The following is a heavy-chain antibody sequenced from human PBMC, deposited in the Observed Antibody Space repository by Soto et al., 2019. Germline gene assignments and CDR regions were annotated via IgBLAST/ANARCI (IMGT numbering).Heavy chain of an antibody. CDR3: ARGGLVVPAAIPTYYYYYMDV. CDR1: GYTFTGYY. V-gene: IGHV1-2*04. Sequence: ASVKVSCKASGYTFTGYYMHWVRQAPGQGLEWMGWINPNSGGTNYAQKFQGWVTMTRDTSISIAYMELSRLRSDDTAVYYCARGGLVVPAAIPTYYYYYMDVWGKGTTVTVSS. D-gene: IGHD2-2*01. J-gene: IGHJ6*03. CDR2: INPNSGGT.